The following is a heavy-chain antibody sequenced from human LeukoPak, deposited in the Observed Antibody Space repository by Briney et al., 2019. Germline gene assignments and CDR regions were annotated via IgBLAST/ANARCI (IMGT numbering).Heavy chain of an antibody. CDR1: GFTFSSHA. CDR3: AKRGGYCTRTNCYRVAFDF. J-gene: IGHJ3*01. D-gene: IGHD2-2*01. Sequence: PGGSLRLSCAASGFTFSSHAMSWVRQAPGKGLEWVSAISGSGGSTYYADSVKGRFTFSRDNSKNTLFLQMNSLRAEDTAVYYCAKRGGYCTRTNCYRVAFDFWGQGTMVTVSS. CDR2: ISGSGGST. V-gene: IGHV3-23*01.